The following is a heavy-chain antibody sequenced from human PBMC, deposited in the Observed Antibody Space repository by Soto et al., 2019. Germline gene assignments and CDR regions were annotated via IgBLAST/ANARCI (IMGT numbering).Heavy chain of an antibody. J-gene: IGHJ4*02. V-gene: IGHV1-69*13. CDR2: IIPIFGTA. CDR3: ARERYSSGWSFDY. D-gene: IGHD6-19*01. Sequence: ASVKVSCKASGYTFTGYYMHWVRQAPGQGLEWMGGIIPIFGTANYAQKFQGRVTITADESTSTAYMELSSLRSEDTAVYYCARERYSSGWSFDYWGQGTLVTVSS. CDR1: GYTFTGYY.